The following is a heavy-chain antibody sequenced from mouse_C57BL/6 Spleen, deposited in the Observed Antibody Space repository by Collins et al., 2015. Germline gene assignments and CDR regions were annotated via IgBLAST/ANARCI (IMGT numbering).Heavy chain of an antibody. V-gene: IGHV3-6*02. CDR2: ISYDDGN. D-gene: IGHD2-4*01. CDR1: GYSPPVVI. CDR3: ARGMITTAMDY. J-gene: IGHJ4*01. Sequence: VQLQESGPGLVKPSQSLSLTCSVTGYSPPVVILELDPAVSRNKLEWMGYISYDDGNNYNPSLKNRISITRDTSKNQFFLKLNSVTTEDTATYYCARGMITTAMDYWGQGTSVTVSS.